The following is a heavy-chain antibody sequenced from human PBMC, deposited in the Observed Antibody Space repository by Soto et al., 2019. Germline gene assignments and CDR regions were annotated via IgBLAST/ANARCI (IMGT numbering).Heavy chain of an antibody. Sequence: HPGGSLRLAXAASGFTFSSYAMSWVRQAPGKGLEWVSAISGSGTNTYYADSVKGRFTISRDNSKNTLYLQMNSLRAEDTAVYYCAKDLSYYDSSGPVYWGQGTLVTVSS. V-gene: IGHV3-23*01. CDR3: AKDLSYYDSSGPVY. CDR1: GFTFSSYA. CDR2: ISGSGTNT. J-gene: IGHJ4*02. D-gene: IGHD3-22*01.